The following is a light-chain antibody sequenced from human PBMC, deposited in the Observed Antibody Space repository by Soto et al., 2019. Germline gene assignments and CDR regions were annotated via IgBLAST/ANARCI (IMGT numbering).Light chain of an antibody. CDR2: GAS. CDR3: QQRSNWPPIT. Sequence: EIVLTQSPATLSVSPGERASLSRRASQSVSNNLAWYQQQPGQAPRLLIYGASTTASGIPARFSGSGSGTDFTLTISSLEPEDFAVYYCQQRSNWPPITFGQGTRLEIK. V-gene: IGKV3-11*01. CDR1: QSVSNN. J-gene: IGKJ5*01.